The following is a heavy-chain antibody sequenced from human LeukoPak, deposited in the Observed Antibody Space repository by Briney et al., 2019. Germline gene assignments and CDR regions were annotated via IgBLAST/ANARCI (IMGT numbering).Heavy chain of an antibody. CDR3: GRKAGDCGGGSCYSIDY. Sequence: SVKVSCKAFGGSFSSEAISWVRQAPGQGLEWMGGIIPIFGTANYAQKFQGRVTITTDESTSTAYMEVSSLRSEDTAVYYCGRKAGDCGGGSCYSIDYWGQGTLSPSPQ. CDR2: IIPIFGTA. CDR1: GGSFSSEA. V-gene: IGHV1-69*05. J-gene: IGHJ4*02. D-gene: IGHD2-15*01.